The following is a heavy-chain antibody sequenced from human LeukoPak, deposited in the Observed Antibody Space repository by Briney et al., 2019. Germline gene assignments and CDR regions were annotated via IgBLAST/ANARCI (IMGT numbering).Heavy chain of an antibody. CDR2: IYHSGST. CDR3: ARAHYDYVWGSYRYSDY. CDR1: GGSFSGYY. Sequence: SETLSLTCAVYGGSFSGYYWGWIRQPPGKGLEWVGSIYHSGSTYYNPSLKSRVTISVDTSKNQFSLKLSSVTAADTAVYYCARAHYDYVWGSYRYSDYWGQGTLVTVSS. J-gene: IGHJ4*02. D-gene: IGHD3-16*02. V-gene: IGHV4-38-2*01.